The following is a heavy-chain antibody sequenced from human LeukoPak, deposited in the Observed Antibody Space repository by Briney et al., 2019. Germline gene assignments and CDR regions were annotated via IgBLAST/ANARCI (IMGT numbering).Heavy chain of an antibody. Sequence: GESLKISCKGSGYSFTSYWIGWVRQMPGKGLEWMGIIYPGDSDTKYSPSFQGQVTISADKSISTAYLQWSSLKASDTAMYYCARQMSGYYPYYGMDVWGQGTTVTVSS. CDR3: ARQMSGYYPYYGMDV. CDR1: GYSFTSYW. CDR2: IYPGDSDT. J-gene: IGHJ6*02. V-gene: IGHV5-51*01. D-gene: IGHD3-3*01.